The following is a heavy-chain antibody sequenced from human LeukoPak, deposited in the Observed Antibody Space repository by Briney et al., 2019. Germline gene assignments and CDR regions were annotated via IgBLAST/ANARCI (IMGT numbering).Heavy chain of an antibody. D-gene: IGHD2-8*01. CDR3: ARDFGGMVRYGMDV. CDR1: GFTFSSYG. V-gene: IGHV3-33*01. J-gene: IGHJ6*02. CDR2: IWYDGSNK. Sequence: GRSLRLSCAASGFTFSSYGMHWVRQAPGKGLEWVAVIWYDGSNKYYADSAKGRFTISRDNSKNTLYLQMNSLRAEDTAVYYCARDFGGMVRYGMDVWGQGTTVTVSS.